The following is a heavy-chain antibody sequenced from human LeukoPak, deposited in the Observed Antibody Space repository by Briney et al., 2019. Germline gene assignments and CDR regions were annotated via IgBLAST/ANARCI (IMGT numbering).Heavy chain of an antibody. Sequence: ASVKVSCKTSGYTFTTYGASWVRQAPGQGLEWMGWVSGYTGNTNYAERIQGRVTMTIDTSTSTVYMELTSLRSDDTAVYYCARGEVSASLYYFDFWGQGTLVTVS. CDR3: ARGEVSASLYYFDF. V-gene: IGHV1-18*01. D-gene: IGHD2-2*01. CDR2: VSGYTGNT. CDR1: GYTFTTYG. J-gene: IGHJ4*02.